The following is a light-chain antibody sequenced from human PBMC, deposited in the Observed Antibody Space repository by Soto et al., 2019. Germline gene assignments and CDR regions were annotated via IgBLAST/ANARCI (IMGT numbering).Light chain of an antibody. CDR3: NAYTGSSTRFV. V-gene: IGLV2-14*01. CDR1: SSDVGAYNY. J-gene: IGLJ1*01. CDR2: EVS. Sequence: QPALTQPASVSGSPGQSVTISCTGTSSDVGAYNYVSWYQQHPGKAPKLMIYEVSNRPSGVSNSFSGSKSGNTASLTISGLQAEDEADYYCNAYTGSSTRFVFGTGTKLTVL.